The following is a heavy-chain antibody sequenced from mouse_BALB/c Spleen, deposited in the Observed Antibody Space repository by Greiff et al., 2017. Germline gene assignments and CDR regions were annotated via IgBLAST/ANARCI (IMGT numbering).Heavy chain of an antibody. CDR1: GYTFTSYW. V-gene: IGHV1-69*02. CDR3: TRSERRAYFDY. CDR2: IYPSDSYT. J-gene: IGHJ2*01. Sequence: VQLQQPGAELVRPGASVKLSCKASGYTFTSYWINWVKQRPGQGLEWIGNIYPSDSYTNYNQKFKDKATLTVDKSSSTAYMQLSSPTSEDSAVYYCTRSERRAYFDYWGQGTTLTVSS. D-gene: IGHD3-1*01.